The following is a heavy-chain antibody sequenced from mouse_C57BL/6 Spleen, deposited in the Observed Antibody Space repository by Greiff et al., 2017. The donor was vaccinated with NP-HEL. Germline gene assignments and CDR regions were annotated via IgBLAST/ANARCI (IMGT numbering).Heavy chain of an antibody. J-gene: IGHJ4*01. CDR3: ARHEEGGNWFYAMDY. CDR1: GYTFTEYT. Sequence: VQLKESGAELVKHGASVKLSCKASGYTFTEYTIHWVKQRSGQGLEWIGWFYPGSGSIKYNEKFKDKATLTADKSSSTVYMELSRLTSEDSAVYFCARHEEGGNWFYAMDYWGQGTSVTVSS. V-gene: IGHV1-62-2*01. D-gene: IGHD4-1*02. CDR2: FYPGSGSI.